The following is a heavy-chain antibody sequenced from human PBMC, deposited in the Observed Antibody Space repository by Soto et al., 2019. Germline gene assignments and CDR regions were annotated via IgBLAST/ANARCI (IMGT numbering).Heavy chain of an antibody. CDR3: ARVGYSGYILYYFDY. CDR1: GYTFTGYY. D-gene: IGHD5-12*01. Sequence: ASVKVSFKASGYTFTGYYMHWVRQAPGQGLEWMGWINPNSGGTNYAQKFQGWVTMTRDTSISTAYMELSRLRSDDTAVYYCARVGYSGYILYYFDYWGQGTLVTVSS. V-gene: IGHV1-2*04. J-gene: IGHJ4*02. CDR2: INPNSGGT.